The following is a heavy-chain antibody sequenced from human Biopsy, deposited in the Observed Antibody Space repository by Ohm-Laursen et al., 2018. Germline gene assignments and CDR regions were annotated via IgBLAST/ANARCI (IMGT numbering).Heavy chain of an antibody. D-gene: IGHD2-15*01. Sequence: SETLSLTCNVTDKSINKYYWSWLRQPAGKGLEYIGRILFSGDTNPDYNPSLKSRVTMSVDTSKNQFSLRLSSVTAADTAVYYCASLGRYCSGENCYGIDYWGQGTLVTVSS. CDR1: DKSINKYY. CDR2: ILFSGDT. CDR3: ASLGRYCSGENCYGIDY. V-gene: IGHV4-4*07. J-gene: IGHJ4*02.